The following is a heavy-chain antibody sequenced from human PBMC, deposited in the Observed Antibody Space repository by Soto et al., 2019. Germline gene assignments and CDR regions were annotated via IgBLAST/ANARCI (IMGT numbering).Heavy chain of an antibody. CDR1: SASISSADYY. V-gene: IGHV4-31*03. D-gene: IGHD2-21*02. J-gene: IGHJ4*02. Sequence: QVQLQESGPGLVKPSQTLSLTCTVSSASISSADYYWSWIRQHPGKGLEWIAYIYYSGSTSYNPSHTSRVIISMDTYRDQFSLTLTAVTAADTAVYYCVRARSRCGAACFDYRGQGTLVTVSS. CDR3: VRARSRCGAACFDY. CDR2: IYYSGST.